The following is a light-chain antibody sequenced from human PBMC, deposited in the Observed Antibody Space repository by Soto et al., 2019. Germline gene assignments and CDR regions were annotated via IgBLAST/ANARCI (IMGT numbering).Light chain of an antibody. V-gene: IGLV1-40*01. J-gene: IGLJ2*01. Sequence: QAVVTQPPSVSGAPGQRVTISCTGSSSNIGAGYDVHWYQQLPGTAPKLLIYGNSNRPSGVPDRFSGSKSGTSASLASTGIQAEDEADYSCQSYDSSLRGSVFGGGTKRTVL. CDR3: QSYDSSLRGSV. CDR1: SSNIGAGYD. CDR2: GNS.